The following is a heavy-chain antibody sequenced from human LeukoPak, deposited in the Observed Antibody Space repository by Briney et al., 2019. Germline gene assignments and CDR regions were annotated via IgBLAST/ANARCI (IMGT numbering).Heavy chain of an antibody. D-gene: IGHD3-22*01. V-gene: IGHV4-4*07. CDR2: IYTSGST. CDR1: GGSISSYY. CDR3: ARVAPLVEYYYDSSGYPRVGAFDI. J-gene: IGHJ3*02. Sequence: PSETLSLTCTVSGGSISSYYWSWIRQPARKGLDWIGRIYTSGSTNYNPSLKSRVTMSVDTTKIQFSLKLSSVTAADTAVYYCARVAPLVEYYYDSSGYPRVGAFDIWGQGTMVTVSS.